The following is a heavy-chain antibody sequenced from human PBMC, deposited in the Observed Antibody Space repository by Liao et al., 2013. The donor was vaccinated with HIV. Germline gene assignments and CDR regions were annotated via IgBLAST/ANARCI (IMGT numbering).Heavy chain of an antibody. CDR1: GGSISSGDYY. CDR3: AREGAWDGDHDAFDI. J-gene: IGHJ3*02. V-gene: IGHV4-30-4*01. D-gene: IGHD4-17*01. Sequence: QVQLQESGPGLVKPSQTLSLTCTVSGGSISSGDYYWSWIRQPPGKGLEWIGYIYYSGRTFDNPSLKSRILISVDTSKNQFSLKMSSVTAADTAVYYCAREGAWDGDHDAFDIWGQGTMVTVSS. CDR2: IYYSGRT.